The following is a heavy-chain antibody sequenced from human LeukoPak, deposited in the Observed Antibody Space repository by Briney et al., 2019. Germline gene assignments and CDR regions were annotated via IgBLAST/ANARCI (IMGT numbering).Heavy chain of an antibody. CDR2: ISAYNGNT. CDR1: GYTFTSYG. Sequence: ASAKVSCKASGYTFTSYGISWVRQAPGQGLEWMGWISAYNGNTNYAQKLQGRVTMTTDTSTSTAYMELRSLRSDDTAVYYCARVVKDYYDSSGYRDAFDIWGQGTMVTVSS. J-gene: IGHJ3*02. CDR3: ARVVKDYYDSSGYRDAFDI. V-gene: IGHV1-18*01. D-gene: IGHD3-22*01.